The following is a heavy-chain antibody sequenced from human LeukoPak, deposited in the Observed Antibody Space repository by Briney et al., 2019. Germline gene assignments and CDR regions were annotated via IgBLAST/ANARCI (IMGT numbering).Heavy chain of an antibody. J-gene: IGHJ6*02. V-gene: IGHV1-2*02. Sequence: GASVKVSSKASGYTFTGYYMHWVRQAPGQGLEWMGWINPNSGGTNYAQKFQGRVTMTRDTSISTAYMELSRLRSDDTAVYYCARERLPVHYYYGMDVWGQGTTVTVSS. CDR1: GYTFTGYY. CDR3: ARERLPVHYYYGMDV. CDR2: INPNSGGT.